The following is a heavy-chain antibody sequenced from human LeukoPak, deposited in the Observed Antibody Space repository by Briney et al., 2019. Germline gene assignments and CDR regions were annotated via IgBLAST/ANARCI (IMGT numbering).Heavy chain of an antibody. D-gene: IGHD2-15*01. V-gene: IGHV3-48*01. Sequence: PGGSLRLSCAASGFTFSSYCMNWVRQVPGKGLEWISYISNTISLLYYADSVKGRFTISRDNAKNSLHQQMNSLRAEDTAVYYCARRYCSGGSCSFDYWGQGTLVTVSS. J-gene: IGHJ4*02. CDR3: ARRYCSGGSCSFDY. CDR2: ISNTISLL. CDR1: GFTFSSYC.